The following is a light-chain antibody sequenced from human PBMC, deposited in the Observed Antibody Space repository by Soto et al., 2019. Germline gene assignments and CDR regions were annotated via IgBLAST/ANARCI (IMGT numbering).Light chain of an antibody. V-gene: IGLV2-14*01. CDR2: EVN. Sequence: QSVLTQPASVSGSPGQSITISCIGTSSDVGGYNYVSWYQQHPGKAPKLMIYEVNNRPSGVSNRFSGSKSGNTASLTISGLQAEDEADYYCRSYTSSTTYVFGTGTKVTVL. J-gene: IGLJ1*01. CDR3: RSYTSSTTYV. CDR1: SSDVGGYNY.